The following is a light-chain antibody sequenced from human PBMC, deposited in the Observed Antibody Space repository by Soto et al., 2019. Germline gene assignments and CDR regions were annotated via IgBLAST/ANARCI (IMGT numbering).Light chain of an antibody. CDR3: SSYAGSDSFV. V-gene: IGLV2-8*01. CDR2: EVS. J-gene: IGLJ1*01. Sequence: QSALTQPPSASGSPGQSVTISCTGTSSDVGGYNYVSWYQQHPGKAPKLMISEVSKRPSGVPDRFSGSKSGSTASLTVSGLQADDEAEYYCSSYAGSDSFVFGTGTKLTVL. CDR1: SSDVGGYNY.